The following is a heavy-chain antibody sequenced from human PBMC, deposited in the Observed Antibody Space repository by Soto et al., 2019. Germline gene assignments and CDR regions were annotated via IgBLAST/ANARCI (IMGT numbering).Heavy chain of an antibody. J-gene: IGHJ5*02. CDR3: ARDGLTQQLAQTHWFDP. CDR1: GGTFSSYA. D-gene: IGHD6-13*01. CDR2: IIPIFGTA. V-gene: IGHV1-69*12. Sequence: QVQLVQSGAEVKKPGSSVKVSCKASGGTFSSYAISWVRQAPGQGLEWMGGIIPIFGTANYAQKFQGRVTIPADESTRTAYMELSSLRSEDTAVYYCARDGLTQQLAQTHWFDPWGQGTLVTVSS.